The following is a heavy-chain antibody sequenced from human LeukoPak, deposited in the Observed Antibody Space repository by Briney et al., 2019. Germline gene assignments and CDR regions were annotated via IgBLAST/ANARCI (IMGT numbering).Heavy chain of an antibody. J-gene: IGHJ6*03. CDR3: ARDPSGYSSWYYDYYYYYMDV. Sequence: GRFTISRDNAKNSLYLQMNSLRAEDTAVYYCARDPSGYSSWYYDYYYYYMDVWGKGTTVTVSS. D-gene: IGHD6-13*01. V-gene: IGHV3-11*06.